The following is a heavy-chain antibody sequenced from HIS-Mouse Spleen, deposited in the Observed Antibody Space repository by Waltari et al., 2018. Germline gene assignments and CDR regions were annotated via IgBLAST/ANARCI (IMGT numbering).Heavy chain of an antibody. CDR3: AREIPYSSSWYDWYFDL. D-gene: IGHD6-13*01. CDR2: IYYSGST. CDR1: CGSIIRRSSY. J-gene: IGHJ2*01. Sequence: QLQLQESGPGLVKPSETLSLTCTASCGSIIRRSSYWGWIRQPPGKGLEWIGSIYYSGSTYYNPSLKSRVTISVDTSKNQFSLKLSSVTAADTAVYYCAREIPYSSSWYDWYFDLWGRGTLVTVSS. V-gene: IGHV4-39*07.